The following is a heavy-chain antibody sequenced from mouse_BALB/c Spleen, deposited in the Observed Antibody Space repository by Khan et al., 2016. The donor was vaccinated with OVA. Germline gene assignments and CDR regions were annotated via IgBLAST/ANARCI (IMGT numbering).Heavy chain of an antibody. D-gene: IGHD2-1*01. CDR1: GFSLTSYG. CDR2: MWGDGNT. V-gene: IGHV2-3*01. Sequence: QVQLQQSGPGLVAPSQSLSITCTVSGFSLTSYGVSWVRQPPGKGLEWLGVMWGDGNTNYHSGLRSRLSITKDNSKSQVFLKLNSLQTDDTATYYCAKQNHGNLYAVDYWGQGTSVTVSS. CDR3: AKQNHGNLYAVDY. J-gene: IGHJ4*01.